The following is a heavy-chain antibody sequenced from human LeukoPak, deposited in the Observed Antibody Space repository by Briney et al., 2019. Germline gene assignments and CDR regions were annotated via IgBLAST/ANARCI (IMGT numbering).Heavy chain of an antibody. CDR3: ARSSENGGYYYYYMDV. Sequence: GASVKVSCKASGYTFTGYYMHWVRQAPGQGLEWMGWINPNSGGTNYAQKFQGRVTMTRDTSISTAYMELSRLRSDDTVVYYCARSSENGGYYYYYMDVWGKGTTVTVSS. CDR2: INPNSGGT. CDR1: GYTFTGYY. J-gene: IGHJ6*03. D-gene: IGHD2-8*01. V-gene: IGHV1-2*02.